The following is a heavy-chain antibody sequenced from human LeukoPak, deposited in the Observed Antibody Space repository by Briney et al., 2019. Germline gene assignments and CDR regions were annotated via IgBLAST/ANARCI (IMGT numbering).Heavy chain of an antibody. V-gene: IGHV1-58*02. D-gene: IGHD2-15*01. CDR1: GFTFTSSA. CDR2: IVVGSGNT. J-gene: IGHJ5*02. Sequence: SVKVSCKASGFTFTSSAMQWVRQARGQRLEWIGWIVVGSGNTNYAQKFQERVTITRDMSTSTAYMELSSLRSEDTAAYYCAADLRFDCSGGSCYSNWFDPWGQGTLVTVSS. CDR3: AADLRFDCSGGSCYSNWFDP.